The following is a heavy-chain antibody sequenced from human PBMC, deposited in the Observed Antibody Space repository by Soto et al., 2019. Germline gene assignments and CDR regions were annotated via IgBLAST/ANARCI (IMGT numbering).Heavy chain of an antibody. CDR3: ASDPGYDFATARFVP. J-gene: IGHJ5*02. D-gene: IGHD5-12*01. V-gene: IGHV1-18*04. CDR2: ISAYNGNT. CDR1: GYTFTGYC. Sequence: RASVKVSCKASGYTFTGYCISWVRQAPGQGLEWMGWISAYNGNTNYAQKLQGRVTMTTDTSTSTAYMELRSLRSDDTAAYYCASDPGYDFATARFVPWGQGTLVTVSS.